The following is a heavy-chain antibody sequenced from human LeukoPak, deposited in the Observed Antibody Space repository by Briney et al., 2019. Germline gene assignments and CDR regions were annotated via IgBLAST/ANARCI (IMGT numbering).Heavy chain of an antibody. CDR3: ARCIPSVVLTALHAFDI. V-gene: IGHV4-39*02. Sequence: PSGTLSLTCNVSGASISSSSYYWGWIRQPPGKDLEWIGSIYSSGSTYYNPSLKSRVAISLDTSKSFFSLRLRSVTAADTAVYYCARCIPSVVLTALHAFDIWGQGTMVTVSS. CDR2: IYSSGST. J-gene: IGHJ3*02. CDR1: GASISSSSYY. D-gene: IGHD2-21*02.